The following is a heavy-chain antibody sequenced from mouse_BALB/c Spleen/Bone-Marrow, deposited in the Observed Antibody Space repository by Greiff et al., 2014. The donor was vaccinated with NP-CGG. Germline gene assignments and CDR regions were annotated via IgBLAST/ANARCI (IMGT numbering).Heavy chain of an antibody. J-gene: IGHJ3*01. CDR2: IGPANGNT. CDR1: GFNIKDTY. D-gene: IGHD1-1*01. CDR3: ASYYYGSSSFAY. Sequence: VQLQQSGAELVKPGASVKLSCTASGFNIKDTYMHWVKQRPEQSLEWIGRIGPANGNTKYDPKFQGKATITADTSSNTAYLQLSSLTSEDTAVYYCASYYYGSSSFAYWGQGTLVTVSA. V-gene: IGHV14-3*02.